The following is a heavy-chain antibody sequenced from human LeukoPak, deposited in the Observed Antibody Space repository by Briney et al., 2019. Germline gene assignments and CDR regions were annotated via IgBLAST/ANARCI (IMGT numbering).Heavy chain of an antibody. CDR3: ARVGVVRGALDAFDI. J-gene: IGHJ3*02. CDR1: GFTVSSIY. V-gene: IGHV3-66*01. D-gene: IGHD3-10*01. Sequence: PGGSLRLSCAVSGFTVSSIYMSWVRQAPGKGLECVSVIYSGGSTYYVDSVKGRFTISRDNSKNTLYLQMNSLRVEDTAVYYCARVGVVRGALDAFDIWGQGTMVTVSS. CDR2: IYSGGST.